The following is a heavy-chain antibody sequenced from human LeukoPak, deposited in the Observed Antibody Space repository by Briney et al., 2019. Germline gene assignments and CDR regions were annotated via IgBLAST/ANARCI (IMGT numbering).Heavy chain of an antibody. CDR2: EGSAGGT. V-gene: IGHV3-23*01. Sequence: QPGGSLRLSCAASGFTFTNDAVSWVRQAPGQGLEWVSAEGSAGGTYYADSVKGRFTISRDNSGNTLSLQMNGLRVEDTAVYYCAPRTWTGPGYYAFDIWGQGTMVTVSS. CDR1: GFTFTNDA. J-gene: IGHJ3*02. D-gene: IGHD3/OR15-3a*01. CDR3: APRTWTGPGYYAFDI.